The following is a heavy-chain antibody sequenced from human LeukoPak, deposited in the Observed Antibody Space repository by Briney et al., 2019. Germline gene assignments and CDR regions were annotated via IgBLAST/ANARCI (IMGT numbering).Heavy chain of an antibody. CDR3: AKDVMAVAGYDY. Sequence: SGGSLRLSCAASGFTFSSYGMSWVRQAPGKGLEWVSAISGSGGSTYYADSVKGRFTISRDNSKNTLYLQMNSLRAEDTAVYYCAKDVMAVAGYDYWGQGTLVTVSS. CDR1: GFTFSSYG. V-gene: IGHV3-23*01. CDR2: ISGSGGST. J-gene: IGHJ4*02. D-gene: IGHD6-19*01.